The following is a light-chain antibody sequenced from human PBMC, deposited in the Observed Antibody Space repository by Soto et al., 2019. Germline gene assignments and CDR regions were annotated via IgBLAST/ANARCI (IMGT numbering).Light chain of an antibody. CDR3: SSYAGNNILL. CDR1: NSDIGGYNY. J-gene: IGLJ3*02. CDR2: EVN. Sequence: QAVLTQPPSASGSPGQSVTISCTGTNSDIGGYNYVSWYRQNPGKAPKLMIYEVNKRPSGVPDRFSDSKSDNTASLTVSGLQAEDEADYYCSSYAGNNILLFGGGTKLTVL. V-gene: IGLV2-8*01.